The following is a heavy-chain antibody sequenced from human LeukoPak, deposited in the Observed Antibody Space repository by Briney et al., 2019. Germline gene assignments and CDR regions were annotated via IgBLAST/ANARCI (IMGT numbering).Heavy chain of an antibody. CDR3: ARGRRSAEWELDLDY. J-gene: IGHJ4*02. Sequence: ASVKVSCKASGYTFTSYYMHWVRQAPGQGLEWMGWMNPNSGNTGYAQKFQGRVTITRNTSISTAYMELSSLRSEDTAVYYCARGRRSAEWELDLDYWGQGTLVTVSS. CDR2: MNPNSGNT. V-gene: IGHV1-8*03. D-gene: IGHD1-26*01. CDR1: GYTFTSYY.